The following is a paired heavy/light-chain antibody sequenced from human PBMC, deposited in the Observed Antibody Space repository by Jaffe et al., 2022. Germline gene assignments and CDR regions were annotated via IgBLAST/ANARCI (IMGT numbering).Light chain of an antibody. J-gene: IGKJ2*01. CDR2: AAS. CDR3: QQLNSYSYT. V-gene: IGKV1-9*01. CDR1: QGISSY. Sequence: DIQLTQSPSFLSASVGDRVTITCRASQGISSYLAWYQQKPGKAPKLLIYAASTLQSGVPSRFSGSGSGTEFTLTISSLQPEDFATYYCQQLNSYSYTFGQGTKLEIK.
Heavy chain of an antibody. V-gene: IGHV1-18*01. CDR2: ISAYNGNT. Sequence: QVQLVQSGAEVKKPGASVKVSCKASGYTFTSYGISWVRQAPGQGLEWMGWISAYNGNTNYAQKLQGRVTMTTDTSTSTAYMELRSLRSDDTAVYYCARDLPDTSYGWSRAPYDYIWGSYRTDAFDIWGQGTMVTVSS. D-gene: IGHD3-16*02. CDR3: ARDLPDTSYGWSRAPYDYIWGSYRTDAFDI. CDR1: GYTFTSYG. J-gene: IGHJ3*02.